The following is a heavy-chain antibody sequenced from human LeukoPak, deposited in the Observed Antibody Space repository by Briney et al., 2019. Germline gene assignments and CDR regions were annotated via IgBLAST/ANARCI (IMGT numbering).Heavy chain of an antibody. J-gene: IGHJ4*02. Sequence: PGGSLRLSCAASGFTFSSYAMHWVRQAPGKGLEYVSAISSNGGSTYYANSVKGRFTISRDNSKNTLYLQMGSLRAEDMAVYYCARDAGGDGYNLYYFDYWGQGTLVTVSS. CDR1: GFTFSSYA. V-gene: IGHV3-64*01. CDR3: ARDAGGDGYNLYYFDY. D-gene: IGHD5-24*01. CDR2: ISSNGGST.